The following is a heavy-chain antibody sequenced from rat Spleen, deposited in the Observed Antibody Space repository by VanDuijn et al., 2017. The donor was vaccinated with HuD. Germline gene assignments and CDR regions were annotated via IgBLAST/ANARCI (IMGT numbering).Heavy chain of an antibody. CDR3: VKDMSRTIAARSYWYFDF. J-gene: IGHJ1*01. CDR2: ISPSGGST. V-gene: IGHV5-20*01. CDR1: GFTFSDYN. Sequence: EVQLVESDGGLVQPGRSLKLSCAASGFTFSDYNMAWVRQAPSKGLEWVASISPSGGSTYYRDSVKGRFTISRDNAKSTLYLQMESLRSEDTATYYCVKDMSRTIAARSYWYFDFWGPGTMVTVSS. D-gene: IGHD1-2*01.